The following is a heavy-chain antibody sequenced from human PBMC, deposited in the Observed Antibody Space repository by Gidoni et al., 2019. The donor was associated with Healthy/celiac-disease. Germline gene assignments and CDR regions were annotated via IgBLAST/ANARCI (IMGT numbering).Heavy chain of an antibody. Sequence: QVQLQESGPGLVKPSQPLSLTCTVPGRSISSGGYYWSWLRHPPGKGLEWIGYIYYSGSTYYNPSLKSRVTISVDTSKNQFSRKLSSVTAADTAVYYCARDSGYCSGGSCYNRDYYYYMDVWGKGTTVTVSS. CDR2: IYYSGST. CDR1: GRSISSGGYY. CDR3: ARDSGYCSGGSCYNRDYYYYMDV. D-gene: IGHD2-15*01. J-gene: IGHJ6*03. V-gene: IGHV4-31*03.